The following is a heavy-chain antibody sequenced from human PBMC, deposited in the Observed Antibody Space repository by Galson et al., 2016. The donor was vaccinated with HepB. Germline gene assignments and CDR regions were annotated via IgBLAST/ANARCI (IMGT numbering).Heavy chain of an antibody. J-gene: IGHJ4*02. V-gene: IGHV3-30*01. Sequence: SLRLSCAASGFSSGFKFSYEAMHWVRQAPGKGLEWVAVISYDGNSAYYADSVRGRFTVSRDNSINTLYLQMNSLTAEDTDVYYCAREGADDYDTSGYFDSWGQGTLVTVSS. D-gene: IGHD3-22*01. CDR1: GFSSGFKFSYEA. CDR3: AREGADDYDTSGYFDS. CDR2: ISYDGNSA.